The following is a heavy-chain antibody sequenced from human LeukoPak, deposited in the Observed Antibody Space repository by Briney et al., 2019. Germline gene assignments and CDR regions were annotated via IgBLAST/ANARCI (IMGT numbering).Heavy chain of an antibody. CDR3: ARLPGPTDYYYGMDV. CDR1: GGSFSGYY. V-gene: IGHV4-59*08. Sequence: PSETLSLTCAVYGGSFSGYYWSWIRQPPGKGLEWIGYIYDSGSTNYNPSLKGRVTISVDTSKNQFSLKLSSVTAADTAVYYCARLPGPTDYYYGMDVWGQGTTVTVSS. J-gene: IGHJ6*02. D-gene: IGHD4-11*01. CDR2: IYDSGST.